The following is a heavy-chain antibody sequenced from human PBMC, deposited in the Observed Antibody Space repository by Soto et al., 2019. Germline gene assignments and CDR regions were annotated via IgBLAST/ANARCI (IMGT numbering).Heavy chain of an antibody. V-gene: IGHV4-4*02. J-gene: IGHJ4*02. CDR3: ASRDPGTSVDY. CDR1: GGSFTSNNW. Sequence: XETLSLTCAVAGGSFTSNNWWTWVRQPPGQGLEWIGEIYRTGSTNYNPSLKSRVTISLDKSENQFSLKVTSLTAADTAVYYCASRDPGTSVDYWGQGTLVTVSS. CDR2: IYRTGST. D-gene: IGHD1-7*01.